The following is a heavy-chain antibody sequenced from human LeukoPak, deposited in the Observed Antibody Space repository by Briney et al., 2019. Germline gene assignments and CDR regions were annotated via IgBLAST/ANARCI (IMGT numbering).Heavy chain of an antibody. D-gene: IGHD3-22*01. CDR1: GYTFTSYA. CDR2: INTNTGNP. J-gene: IGHJ6*02. CDR3: ARDASKYYDSSGYYYGDYYYYGMDV. V-gene: IGHV7-4-1*02. Sequence: GASVKVSCKASGYTFTSYAMNWVRQAPGQGLEWMGWINTNTGNPTYAQGFTGRFVFSLDTSVSTAYLQISSLKAEDTAVYYCARDASKYYDSSGYYYGDYYYYGMDVWAQGTTVTVSS.